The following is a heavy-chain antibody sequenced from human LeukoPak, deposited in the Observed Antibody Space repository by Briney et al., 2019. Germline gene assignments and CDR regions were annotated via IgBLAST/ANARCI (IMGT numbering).Heavy chain of an antibody. V-gene: IGHV5-51*01. CDR3: ARFVGACSGGSCYSDS. CDR1: GYRFTSYW. Sequence: GESLKISCKGSGYRFTSYWIGWVRQMPGKGLEWMGIIYPGDSDTRYSPSFQGQVTISADKSISTAYLQWNSLKASDTAMYYCARFVGACSGGSCYSDSWGQGTLVTVSS. J-gene: IGHJ4*02. D-gene: IGHD2-15*01. CDR2: IYPGDSDT.